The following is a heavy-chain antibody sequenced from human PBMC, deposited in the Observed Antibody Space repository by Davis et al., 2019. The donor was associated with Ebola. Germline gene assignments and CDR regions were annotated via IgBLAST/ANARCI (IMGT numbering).Heavy chain of an antibody. CDR1: GYTFTNYG. Sequence: SVKVSCTASGYTFTNYGLSWVRQAPGQGLEWMGRIIPILGIANYAQKFQGRVTITADKSTSTAYMELSSLRSEDTAVYYCARAVTTNNWYFDLWGRGTLVTVSS. CDR2: IIPILGIA. J-gene: IGHJ2*01. CDR3: ARAVTTNNWYFDL. D-gene: IGHD4-17*01. V-gene: IGHV1-69*04.